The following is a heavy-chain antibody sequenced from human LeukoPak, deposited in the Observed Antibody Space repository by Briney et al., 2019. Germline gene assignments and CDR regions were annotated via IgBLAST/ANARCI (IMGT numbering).Heavy chain of an antibody. Sequence: GGSLRLSCAASGFTVRAYSMNWVRQAPGKGPEWVSHIGSSSSTIYYADSVKGRFTISRDNGKNSLYLQMSSLRAEDTAVYYCVKGGLTLTTIYFHHWGQGTLVTVSS. CDR3: VKGGLTLTTIYFHH. D-gene: IGHD1-1*01. CDR1: GFTVRAYS. CDR2: IGSSSSTI. V-gene: IGHV3-48*01. J-gene: IGHJ1*01.